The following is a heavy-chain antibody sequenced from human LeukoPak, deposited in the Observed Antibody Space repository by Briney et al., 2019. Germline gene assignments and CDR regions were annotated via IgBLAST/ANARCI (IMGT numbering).Heavy chain of an antibody. CDR3: ASSAIVVENFDY. J-gene: IGHJ4*02. Sequence: GGSLRLSCAASGFTFSSYGMNWVRQTPGKGLEWVSSISSSSSYIYYADSVKGRFTISRDNAKNSLYLQMNSLRAEDTAVYYCASSAIVVENFDYWGQGTLVTVSS. D-gene: IGHD3-22*01. V-gene: IGHV3-21*01. CDR2: ISSSSSYI. CDR1: GFTFSSYG.